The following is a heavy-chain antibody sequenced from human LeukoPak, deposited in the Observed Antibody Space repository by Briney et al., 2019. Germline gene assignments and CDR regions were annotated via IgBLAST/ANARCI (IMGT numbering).Heavy chain of an antibody. J-gene: IGHJ4*02. CDR3: ARDHYYDSSGYYRFDY. CDR1: GFTFSSNY. Sequence: PGGSLRLSCAASGFTFSSNYMSWVRQAPGKGLECVSVIYSGGSTYYADSVKGRFTISRDNSKNTLYLQMNSLRAEDTAVYYCARDHYYDSSGYYRFDYWGQGTLVTVSS. V-gene: IGHV3-53*01. D-gene: IGHD3-22*01. CDR2: IYSGGST.